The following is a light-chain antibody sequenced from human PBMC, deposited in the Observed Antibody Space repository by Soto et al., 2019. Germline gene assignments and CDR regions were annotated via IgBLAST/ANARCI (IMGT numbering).Light chain of an antibody. CDR3: ATWADSVNDVV. J-gene: IGLJ2*01. CDR2: SND. Sequence: QSVLTQPPSASGTPGQTVTISCSGSNSDIGSHSVDWYQQFPGTTPRLLINSNDQRPSGVPDRFSGSKSGTSASLAISGLQSEDEADYYCATWADSVNDVVFGGGTKLTVL. CDR1: NSDIGSHS. V-gene: IGLV1-44*01.